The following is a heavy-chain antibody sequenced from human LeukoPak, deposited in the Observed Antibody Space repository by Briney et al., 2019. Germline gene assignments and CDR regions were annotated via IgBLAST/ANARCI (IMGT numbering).Heavy chain of an antibody. Sequence: PSETLSLTCTVSGGSISSYYWSWIRQPPGKGLEWIGFIDYSGSTNYNPSLKSRLTMSVDTSKNQFSLKLSSVTAADTAVYYCARIKVGATVDFWGQRTLVTVSS. V-gene: IGHV4-59*01. D-gene: IGHD1-26*01. CDR2: IDYSGST. J-gene: IGHJ4*02. CDR1: GGSISSYY. CDR3: ARIKVGATVDF.